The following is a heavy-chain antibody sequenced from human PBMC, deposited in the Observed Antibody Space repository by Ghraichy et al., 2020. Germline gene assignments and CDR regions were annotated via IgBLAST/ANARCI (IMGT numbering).Heavy chain of an antibody. CDR3: ATDYVWGSYRYPY. J-gene: IGHJ4*02. V-gene: IGHV3-7*03. D-gene: IGHD3-16*02. Sequence: GGSLRLSCAASGFTFSSYWMSWVRQAPGKGLEWVANIKQDGSEKYYVDSVKGRFTISRDNAKNSLYLQMNSLRAEDTAVYYCATDYVWGSYRYPYWGQGTQVTVSS. CDR2: IKQDGSEK. CDR1: GFTFSSYW.